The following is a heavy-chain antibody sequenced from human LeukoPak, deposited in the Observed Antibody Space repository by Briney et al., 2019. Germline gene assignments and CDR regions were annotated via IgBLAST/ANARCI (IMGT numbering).Heavy chain of an antibody. V-gene: IGHV4-59*01. CDR1: GGSISSYY. J-gene: IGHJ5*02. D-gene: IGHD6-19*01. CDR3: ARVIAVAGIGWFDP. Sequence: SETLSLTCTVSGGSISSYYWSWIRQPPGKGLEWIGYIYYSGSTNYNPSLKSRVTISVDTCKNQFSLKLSSVTAADTAVYYCARVIAVAGIGWFDPWGQGTLVTVSS. CDR2: IYYSGST.